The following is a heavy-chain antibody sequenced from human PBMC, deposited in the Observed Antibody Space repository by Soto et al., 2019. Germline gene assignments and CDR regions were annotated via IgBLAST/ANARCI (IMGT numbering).Heavy chain of an antibody. V-gene: IGHV1-18*04. D-gene: IGHD2-8*01. Sequence: ASVKVSCKASGYTFTSYGISWVRQAPGQGLEWMGWISAYNGNTNYAQKLQGRVTMTTDTSTSTAYMELRSLRSDDTAVYYCARDGRIVLMVYAIVYYGMDVWGQGATVTVSS. J-gene: IGHJ6*02. CDR3: ARDGRIVLMVYAIVYYGMDV. CDR2: ISAYNGNT. CDR1: GYTFTSYG.